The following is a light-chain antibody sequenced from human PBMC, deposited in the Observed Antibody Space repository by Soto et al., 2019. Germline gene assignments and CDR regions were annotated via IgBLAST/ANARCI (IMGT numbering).Light chain of an antibody. V-gene: IGKV3-15*01. CDR3: QQSYKTPHT. J-gene: IGKJ2*01. CDR1: QSARSS. Sequence: EVVMTQSPATLSVSPGERATLSCRASQSARSSLAWYQQKPGQAPSLLIYDVSIRATGIPARFNGSGSGTEFTLTISSLQSEDFAVYYCQQSYKTPHTFGHGTKLETK. CDR2: DVS.